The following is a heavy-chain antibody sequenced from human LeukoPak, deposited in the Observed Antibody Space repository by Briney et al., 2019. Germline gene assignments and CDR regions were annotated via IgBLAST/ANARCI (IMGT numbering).Heavy chain of an antibody. J-gene: IGHJ1*01. Sequence: GGSLRLPCAASGFTFSSYSMNWVRQAPGKGLEWVSSISSSSSYIYYADSVKGRFTISRDNAKNSLYLQMNSLRAEDTAVYYCALFDSRGFFFLRDNAEYFQPWGQGTLVTVS. CDR1: GFTFSSYS. CDR3: ALFDSRGFFFLRDNAEYFQP. D-gene: IGHD3-22*01. V-gene: IGHV3-21*01. CDR2: ISSSSSYI.